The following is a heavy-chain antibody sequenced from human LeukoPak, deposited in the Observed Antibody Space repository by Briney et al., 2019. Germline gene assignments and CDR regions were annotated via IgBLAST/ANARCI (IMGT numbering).Heavy chain of an antibody. D-gene: IGHD3-10*01. V-gene: IGHV4-59*01. CDR2: IYYSGST. CDR1: GGSISSYY. CDR3: ARLLWFGEYYFDY. J-gene: IGHJ4*02. Sequence: SETLSLTCTVSGGSISSYYWNWIRQPPGKGLEWIGYIYYSGSTNYNPSLKSRVTISVDTSKNQFSLKLSSVTAADTAVYYCARLLWFGEYYFDYWGQGTLVTVSS.